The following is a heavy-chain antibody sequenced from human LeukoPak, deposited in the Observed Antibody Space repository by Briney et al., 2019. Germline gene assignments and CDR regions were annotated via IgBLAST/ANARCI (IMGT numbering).Heavy chain of an antibody. CDR1: GFTFRNNW. J-gene: IGHJ4*02. CDR2: IKQDGSEK. Sequence: PGGSLRLSCAASGFTFRNNWMNWIRQAPGKGLEWVANIKQDGSEKYYVDSVKGRFTISRDNAKNSLYLQMNSLRAEDTAVYYCARVPPRGDYFDYWGQGTLVTVSS. CDR3: ARVPPRGDYFDY. D-gene: IGHD3-16*01. V-gene: IGHV3-7*03.